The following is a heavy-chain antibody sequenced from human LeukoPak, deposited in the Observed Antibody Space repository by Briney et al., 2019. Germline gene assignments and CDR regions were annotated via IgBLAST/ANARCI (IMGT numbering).Heavy chain of an antibody. CDR3: ASLSTATTRDFDY. CDR2: INPNSGGT. Sequence: ASVKVSCKASGYTFTGYYMHWVRQAPGQGLKWMGWINPNSGGTNYAQKFQGRVTMTRDTSISTAYMELSRLRSDDTAVYYCASLSTATTRDFDYWGQGTLVTVSS. D-gene: IGHD4-17*01. V-gene: IGHV1-2*02. CDR1: GYTFTGYY. J-gene: IGHJ4*02.